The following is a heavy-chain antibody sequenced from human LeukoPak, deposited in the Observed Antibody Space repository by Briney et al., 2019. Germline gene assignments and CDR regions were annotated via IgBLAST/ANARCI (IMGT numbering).Heavy chain of an antibody. J-gene: IGHJ4*02. CDR3: ARRGYDSSGYYLVS. Sequence: SETLSLNCTVSGGSISSSSYYWGWIRQPPGKGLEWIGSIYYSGSTYYNPSLKSRVTISVDTSKNQFSLKLSSVTAADTAVYYCARRGYDSSGYYLVSWGQGTLVTVSP. V-gene: IGHV4-39*01. CDR2: IYYSGST. D-gene: IGHD3-22*01. CDR1: GGSISSSSYY.